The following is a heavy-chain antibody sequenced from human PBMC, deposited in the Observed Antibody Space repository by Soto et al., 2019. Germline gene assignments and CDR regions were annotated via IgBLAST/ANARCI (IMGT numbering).Heavy chain of an antibody. V-gene: IGHV3-23*01. Sequence: PGGSLRLSCAASGFTFISYAMSWVRQAPGKGLEWVSFISGSGGSTYYADSVKGRFTISRDNSKNTLYLQMNSLRAEDTAVYYCAKDGTSYYDILTRTHYYYYGMDVWAQGTTVTVSS. D-gene: IGHD3-9*01. J-gene: IGHJ6*02. CDR2: ISGSGGST. CDR1: GFTFISYA. CDR3: AKDGTSYYDILTRTHYYYYGMDV.